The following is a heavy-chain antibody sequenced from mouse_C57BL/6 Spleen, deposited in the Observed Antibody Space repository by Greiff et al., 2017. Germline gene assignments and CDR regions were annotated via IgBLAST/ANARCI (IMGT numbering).Heavy chain of an antibody. CDR2: ISRYNGGT. V-gene: IGHV1-19*01. CDR1: GFTFTDYY. CDR3: ACFGSSVADYYFDV. J-gene: IGHJ1*03. D-gene: IGHD1-1*01. Sequence: VQLLQSGRVLVKPGASVKMSCKASGFTFTDYYMTWVKQSQGKSLEWIGVISRYNGGTSYHHKFKGKGTMTSDKSNNTAYMELNSLTSEDSAIYYCACFGSSVADYYFDVWGTGTSVTVSS.